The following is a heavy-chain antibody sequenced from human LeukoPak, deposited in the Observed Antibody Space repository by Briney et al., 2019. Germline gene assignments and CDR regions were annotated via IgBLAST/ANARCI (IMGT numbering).Heavy chain of an antibody. CDR1: GFTFSSYG. J-gene: IGHJ5*02. CDR3: ARERRNWFDP. V-gene: IGHV3-30*02. CDR2: IRYDGSNK. Sequence: GGSLRLSCAASGFTFSSYGMHWVRQAPGKGLEWVAFIRYDGSNKYYADSVKGRFTISRDNSKNTLYLQMNSQRAEDTAVYYCARERRNWFDPWGQGTLVTVSS.